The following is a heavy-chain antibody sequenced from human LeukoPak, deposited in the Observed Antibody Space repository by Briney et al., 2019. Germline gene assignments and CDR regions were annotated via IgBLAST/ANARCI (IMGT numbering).Heavy chain of an antibody. V-gene: IGHV1-18*04. CDR2: ISAYNGNT. J-gene: IGHJ4*02. Sequence: ASVKVSCKASGYTLTGYYMHWVRQAPGQGLEWMGWISAYNGNTNYAQKLQGRVTMTTDTSTSTAYMELRSLRSDDTAVYYCARHKLYFDYWGQGTLVTVSS. CDR1: GYTLTGYY. CDR3: ARHKLYFDY.